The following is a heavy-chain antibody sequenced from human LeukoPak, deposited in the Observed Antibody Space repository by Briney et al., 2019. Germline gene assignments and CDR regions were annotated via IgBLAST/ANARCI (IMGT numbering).Heavy chain of an antibody. CDR2: IYYSGST. V-gene: IGHV4-59*01. CDR1: GGSISSYY. Sequence: SETLSLTCTVSGGSISSYYWSWIRQPPGKGLEWIGYIYYSGSTNYNPSLKRRVTISVDTSKNQFSLKLSSVTAADTAVYYCASLYDSSGYYSSWAFDIWGQGTMVTVSS. J-gene: IGHJ3*02. CDR3: ASLYDSSGYYSSWAFDI. D-gene: IGHD3-22*01.